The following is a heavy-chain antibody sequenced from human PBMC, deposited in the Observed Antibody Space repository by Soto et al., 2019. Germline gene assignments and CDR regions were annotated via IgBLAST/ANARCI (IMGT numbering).Heavy chain of an antibody. CDR1: GGSISSGGYY. Sequence: SETLSLTCTVSGGSISSGGYYWSWIRQHPGKGLEWIGYIYYSGSTYYNPSLKSRVTISVDTSKNQFSLKLSSVTAADTAVYYCARDSTFSGPGHLVGGNWGQGTLVTVSS. CDR2: IYYSGST. CDR3: ARDSTFSGPGHLVGGN. D-gene: IGHD2-8*02. V-gene: IGHV4-31*03. J-gene: IGHJ4*02.